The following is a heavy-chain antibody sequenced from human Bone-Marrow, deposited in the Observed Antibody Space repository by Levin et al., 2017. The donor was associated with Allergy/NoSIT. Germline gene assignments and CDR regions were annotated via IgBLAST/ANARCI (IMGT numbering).Heavy chain of an antibody. CDR1: GYSISNGYY. D-gene: IGHD6-19*01. J-gene: IGHJ5*02. CDR3: ARVHWPVAGTGWFDP. Sequence: SQTLSLTCAVSGYSISNGYYWGWSRQPPGMGLEWIGSIYHSGNTYYNPSLKSRVTISLETSKNQLSLKTTSVIAADTAVYYCARVHWPVAGTGWFDPWGQGTLVTVSS. CDR2: IYHSGNT. V-gene: IGHV4-38-2*01.